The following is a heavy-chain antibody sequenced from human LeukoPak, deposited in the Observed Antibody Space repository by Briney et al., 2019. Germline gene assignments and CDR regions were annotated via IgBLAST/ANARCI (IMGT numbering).Heavy chain of an antibody. Sequence: GGSLRLSCAASGFTFSSNAIHWVRQAPGKGLEWVAEISYDGGNTYYADSVKGRFTISRDNSKNTLYLQMNSLRAEDTAVYYCAKEGTGIHFDYWGQGTLVTVSS. V-gene: IGHV3-30-3*01. CDR2: ISYDGGNT. CDR1: GFTFSSNA. CDR3: AKEGTGIHFDY. J-gene: IGHJ4*02. D-gene: IGHD1-1*01.